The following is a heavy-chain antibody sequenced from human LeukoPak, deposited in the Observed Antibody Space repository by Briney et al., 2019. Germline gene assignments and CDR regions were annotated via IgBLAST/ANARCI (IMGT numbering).Heavy chain of an antibody. CDR3: AKDGSGPYYYYYYYMDV. V-gene: IGHV3-30*04. CDR2: ISYDGSNK. J-gene: IGHJ6*03. Sequence: GRSLRLSCAASGFTFSSYAMHWVRQAPGKGLEWVAVISYDGSNKYYADSVKGRFTISRDNSKNTLYLQMNSLRAEDTAVYYCAKDGSGPYYYYYYYMDVWGKGTTVTVSS. CDR1: GFTFSSYA.